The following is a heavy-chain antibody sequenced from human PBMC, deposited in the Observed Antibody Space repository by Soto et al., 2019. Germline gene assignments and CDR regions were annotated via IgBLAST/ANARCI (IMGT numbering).Heavy chain of an antibody. D-gene: IGHD4-17*01. Sequence: ASVKVSCKASGGTFSSYTISWVRQAPGQGFEWMGRIIPILGIANYAQKFQGRVTITADKSTSTAYMELSSLRSEDTAVYYCATNYGGNSEGYYYYGMDVWGQGTTVTVSS. J-gene: IGHJ6*02. CDR1: GGTFSSYT. V-gene: IGHV1-69*02. CDR2: IIPILGIA. CDR3: ATNYGGNSEGYYYYGMDV.